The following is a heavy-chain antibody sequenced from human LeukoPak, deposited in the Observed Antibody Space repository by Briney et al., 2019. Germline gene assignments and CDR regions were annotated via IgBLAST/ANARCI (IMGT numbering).Heavy chain of an antibody. Sequence: GGSLRLSCAASGFTFSHYWMVWVRQAPQKGLEWVANINEDGSHGNYADSVKGRFTISRDNAKNSVYLQVNSLGVEDTAVYYCTREIWGPDVWGQGTTVAVSS. D-gene: IGHD3-16*01. J-gene: IGHJ6*02. CDR2: INEDGSHG. CDR3: TREIWGPDV. CDR1: GFTFSHYW. V-gene: IGHV3-7*01.